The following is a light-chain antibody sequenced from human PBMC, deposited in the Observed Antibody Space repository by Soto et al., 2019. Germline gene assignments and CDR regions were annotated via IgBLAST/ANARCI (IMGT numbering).Light chain of an antibody. V-gene: IGKV3-20*01. CDR2: GAS. CDR3: QQYGTTPGT. J-gene: IGKJ1*01. CDR1: QSISSTQ. Sequence: EIVLTQSPDTLTLSPGARATLSCRASQSISSTQLVWYQQKPGQAPTLLIFGASSRATGIPDRFSGSGSGTDFTLTISGLQPEDFAVYYCQQYGTTPGTFGQGTKVDI.